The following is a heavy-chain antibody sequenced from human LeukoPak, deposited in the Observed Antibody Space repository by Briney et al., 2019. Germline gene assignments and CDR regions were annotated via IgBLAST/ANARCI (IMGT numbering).Heavy chain of an antibody. V-gene: IGHV1-2*02. Sequence: ASVKVSCKASGYTFTGYYMHWVRQAPGQGLEWMGWINPNSGGTNYAQKFQGRVTMTRDTSISTAYMELSSLRSEDTAVYYCARGMGIYGGNSGDFDYWGQGTLVTVSS. J-gene: IGHJ4*02. CDR2: INPNSGGT. CDR1: GYTFTGYY. D-gene: IGHD4-23*01. CDR3: ARGMGIYGGNSGDFDY.